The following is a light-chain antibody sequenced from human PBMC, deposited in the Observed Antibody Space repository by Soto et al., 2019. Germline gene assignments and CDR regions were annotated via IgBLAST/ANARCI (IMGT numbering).Light chain of an antibody. CDR1: QDISNY. CDR3: QQYDNLPYT. J-gene: IGKJ2*01. CDR2: DAS. V-gene: IGKV1-33*01. Sequence: DIHMTQSPSSLSASVGDRVTITCQASQDISNYLNWYQQKPGKAPKLLIYDASYLETGVPSRFSGSGSGTDFTFTISSLQPEDFATYYCQQYDNLPYTFGQGTKLEIK.